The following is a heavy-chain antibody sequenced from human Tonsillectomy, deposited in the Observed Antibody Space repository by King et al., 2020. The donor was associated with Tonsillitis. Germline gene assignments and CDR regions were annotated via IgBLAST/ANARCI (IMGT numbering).Heavy chain of an antibody. CDR2: IYSSGST. D-gene: IGHD4-17*01. V-gene: IGHV4-61*02. CDR3: AREDYGDYPY. CDR1: GDSVNSDTYY. J-gene: IGHJ4*02. Sequence: VQLQESGPGLVKPSQTLSLTCTVSGDSVNSDTYYWNWIRQPAGKALEWIGRIYSSGSTQSNPSLKSRVSISLDASKNQFSLKLSSVTAADTAVYYCAREDYGDYPYWGQGTLVTVSS.